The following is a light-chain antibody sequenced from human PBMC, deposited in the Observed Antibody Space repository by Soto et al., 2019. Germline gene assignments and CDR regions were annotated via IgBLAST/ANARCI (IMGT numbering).Light chain of an antibody. CDR3: GTWDSSLSAVV. Sequence: QSVLTQPPSVSAAPGQKVTISCSGSRYNIGNNYVSWYQQFPGTAPKLLIYDNNQRPSEIPDRFSGSKSGTSATLGITGLQTGDEADYYCGTWDSSLSAVVFGGGTKVTVL. V-gene: IGLV1-51*01. CDR1: RYNIGNNY. J-gene: IGLJ2*01. CDR2: DNN.